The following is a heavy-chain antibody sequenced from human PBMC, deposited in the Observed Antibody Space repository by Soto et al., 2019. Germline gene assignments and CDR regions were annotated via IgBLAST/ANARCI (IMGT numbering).Heavy chain of an antibody. V-gene: IGHV4-39*01. CDR2: IYYSGST. CDR1: GGSISSSSYY. Sequence: QLQLQESGPGLVKPSETLSLTCTVSGGSISSSSYYWGWIRQPPGKGLEWIGSIYYSGSTYYNPSLKSRVTISVDTSKNQFSLKLGSVTAADTAVYYCARTVQLWLAYYFDYWGQGTLVTVSS. CDR3: ARTVQLWLAYYFDY. D-gene: IGHD5-18*01. J-gene: IGHJ4*02.